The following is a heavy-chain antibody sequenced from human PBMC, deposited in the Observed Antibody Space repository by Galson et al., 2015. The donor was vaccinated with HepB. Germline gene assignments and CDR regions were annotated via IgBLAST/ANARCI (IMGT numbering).Heavy chain of an antibody. J-gene: IGHJ6*03. V-gene: IGHV3-23*01. D-gene: IGHD2/OR15-2a*01. CDR3: ARGSPTSFYHYCVDD. CDR1: GLTLETYD. CDR2: ISENGIST. Sequence: SLRLCCAASGLTLETYDISWVRQAPGRGLQWVSAISENGISTHYADPVKGRFTISRQKSKNMVFLQMNRLKVEDTAVYYCARGSPTSFYHYCVDDWGIGATVTVS.